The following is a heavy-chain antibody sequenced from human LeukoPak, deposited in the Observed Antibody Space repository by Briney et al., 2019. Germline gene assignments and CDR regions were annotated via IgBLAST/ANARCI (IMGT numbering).Heavy chain of an antibody. Sequence: PSETLSLTCAVSGYSISSGYYWGWIRQPPGKGLEWIGSIYHSGSTYYNPSLKSRVTISVDTSKNQFSLKLSSVTAADTAVYYCASTIFGVVRGYNWFDPWGRGTLVTVSS. V-gene: IGHV4-38-2*01. CDR1: GYSISSGYY. CDR3: ASTIFGVVRGYNWFDP. J-gene: IGHJ5*02. CDR2: IYHSGST. D-gene: IGHD3-3*01.